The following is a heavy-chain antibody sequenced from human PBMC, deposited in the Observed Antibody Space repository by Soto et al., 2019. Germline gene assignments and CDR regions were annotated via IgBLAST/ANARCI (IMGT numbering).Heavy chain of an antibody. D-gene: IGHD7-27*01. CDR1: GFTFSSYT. V-gene: IGHV3-23*01. CDR2: ISSSGGST. Sequence: EVQLLESGGGLVQPGGSLRLSCAASGFTFSSYTMRWVRQGPGKGLEWVSGISSSGGSTVYADSVKGRFTISRDNFKNTLYLQMNSLRAEDTAVYYCAKGWGDYWGQGTPVIVSS. CDR3: AKGWGDY. J-gene: IGHJ4*02.